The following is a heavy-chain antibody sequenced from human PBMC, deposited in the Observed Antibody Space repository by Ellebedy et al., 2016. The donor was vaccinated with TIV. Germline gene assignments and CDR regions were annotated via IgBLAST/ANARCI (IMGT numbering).Heavy chain of an antibody. V-gene: IGHV3-23*01. CDR2: ISGSGGST. CDR1: GFTFSSYA. D-gene: IGHD3-10*02. CDR3: AKGTKFGELLFPDY. Sequence: GESLKISXAASGFTFSSYAMSWVRQAPGKGLEWVSAISGSGGSTYYADSVKGRFTISRDNSKNTLYLQMNSLRAEDTAVYYCAKGTKFGELLFPDYWGQGTLVTVSS. J-gene: IGHJ4*02.